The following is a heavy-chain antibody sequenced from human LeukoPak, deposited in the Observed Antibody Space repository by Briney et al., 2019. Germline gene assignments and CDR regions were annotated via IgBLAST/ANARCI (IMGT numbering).Heavy chain of an antibody. V-gene: IGHV4-59*01. Sequence: PSETLSLTCIVSGDSISNYYWSWIRQPPGKGLEWIGCIYYSGTTKYNPSLKSRVTISVDASKNHLSLNLTSVTAADTAVYYCARDRSLGIIDYWGQGTLVTVSS. CDR3: ARDRSLGIIDY. CDR2: IYYSGTT. D-gene: IGHD3-16*01. J-gene: IGHJ4*02. CDR1: GDSISNYY.